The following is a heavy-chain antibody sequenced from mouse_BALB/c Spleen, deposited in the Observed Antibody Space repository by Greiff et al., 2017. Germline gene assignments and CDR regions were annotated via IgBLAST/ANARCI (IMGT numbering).Heavy chain of an antibody. CDR2: INPNNGGT. V-gene: IGHV1-18*01. CDR1: GYTFTDYN. Sequence: EVQLQQSGPELVKPGASVKIPCKASGYTFTDYNMDWVKQSHGKSLEWIGDINPNNGGTIYNQKFKGKATLTVDKSSSTAYMELRSLTSEDTAVYYCARSGLTGTGYYCDYWGQGTTLTVSS. J-gene: IGHJ2*01. CDR3: ARSGLTGTGYYCDY. D-gene: IGHD4-1*01.